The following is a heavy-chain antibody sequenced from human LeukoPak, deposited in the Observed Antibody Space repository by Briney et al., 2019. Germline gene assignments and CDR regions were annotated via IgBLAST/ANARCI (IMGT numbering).Heavy chain of an antibody. J-gene: IGHJ4*02. CDR3: AKEIYYDSGFDY. V-gene: IGHV4-4*07. CDR1: GAPLSHHY. D-gene: IGHD3-22*01. Sequence: SKTLSLTCTVSGAPLSHHYWSWIRQSAGKGLEWIGRLYTNGNTKYNPSLKSRVAMSVDTSKNHFSLKLTSVTAADTAMYYCAKEIYYDSGFDYWGQEILVTV. CDR2: LYTNGNT.